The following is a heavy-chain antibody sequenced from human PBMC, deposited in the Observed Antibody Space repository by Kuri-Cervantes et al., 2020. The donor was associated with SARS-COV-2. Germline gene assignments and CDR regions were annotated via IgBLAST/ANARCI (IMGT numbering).Heavy chain of an antibody. V-gene: IGHV3-23*01. Sequence: GESLKIPLAASGFTFSSYAMSWVRQAPGKGLEWVSAISGSGGSTYYADSVKGRFTISRDNSKNTLYLQMSRLRAEDTAVYYCVKDGAAMVTGPVGYYGMDVWGQGTTVTVSS. D-gene: IGHD5-18*01. CDR3: VKDGAAMVTGPVGYYGMDV. J-gene: IGHJ6*02. CDR1: GFTFSSYA. CDR2: ISGSGGST.